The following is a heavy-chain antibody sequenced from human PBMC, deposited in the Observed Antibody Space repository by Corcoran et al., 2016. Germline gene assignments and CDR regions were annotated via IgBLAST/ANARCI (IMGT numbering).Heavy chain of an antibody. V-gene: IGHV5-51*01. CDR2: IYPGDSDT. CDR3: ARLKLYYDSSGYYYESPYAFDI. D-gene: IGHD3-22*01. Sequence: EVQLVQSGAEVKEPGESLKISCKGSGYSVTSYWNGWVRQMHGKGLEWMGSIYPGDSDTRYSPSFQGQVTISADKSISTAYLQWSSLKASDTAMYYSARLKLYYDSSGYYYESPYAFDIWGQGTMVTVSS. J-gene: IGHJ3*02. CDR1: GYSVTSYW.